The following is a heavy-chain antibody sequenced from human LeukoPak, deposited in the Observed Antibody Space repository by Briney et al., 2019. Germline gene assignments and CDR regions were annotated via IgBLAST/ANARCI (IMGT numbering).Heavy chain of an antibody. CDR2: ISSSSSYI. Sequence: GGSLRLSSAASGFTFSSYWMHWVRQAPGKALEWVSSISSSSSYIYYADSVKGRFTISRDNAKNSLYLQMNSLRAEDTAVYYCARAGLAAAGTALPHWGQGTLVTVSS. D-gene: IGHD6-13*01. V-gene: IGHV3-21*01. J-gene: IGHJ4*02. CDR3: ARAGLAAAGTALPH. CDR1: GFTFSSYW.